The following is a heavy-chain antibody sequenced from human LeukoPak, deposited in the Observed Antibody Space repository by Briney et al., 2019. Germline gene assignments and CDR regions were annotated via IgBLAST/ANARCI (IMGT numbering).Heavy chain of an antibody. CDR3: ARDPRGYSYGDNLFDY. D-gene: IGHD5-18*01. V-gene: IGHV1-2*02. CDR2: INPNSGGT. J-gene: IGHJ4*02. CDR1: GYTFTGYY. Sequence: ASVKVSCKASGYTFTGYYMHWVRQAPGQGLEWMGWINPNSGGTNYAQKFQGRVTMTRDTSISPAYMELSRLRSDDTAVYYCARDPRGYSYGDNLFDYWGQGTLVTGSS.